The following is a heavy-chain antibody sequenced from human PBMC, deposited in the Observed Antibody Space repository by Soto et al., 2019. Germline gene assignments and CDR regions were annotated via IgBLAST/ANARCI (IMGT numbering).Heavy chain of an antibody. CDR2: IGAGGGST. CDR1: GFTFSTYA. V-gene: IGHV3-23*01. J-gene: IGHJ4*02. CDR3: AKSIFAKIVVVLAAIDY. D-gene: IGHD2-15*01. Sequence: EVQLLESGGGLVQPGGSLRLSCAAYGFTFSTYAMSWVRQAPGKGLEWVSTIGAGGGSTYYADSVKGRFTISRDNSKNTVYVQMSSLRADDTAVYYGAKSIFAKIVVVLAAIDYWGQGTLVTVSS.